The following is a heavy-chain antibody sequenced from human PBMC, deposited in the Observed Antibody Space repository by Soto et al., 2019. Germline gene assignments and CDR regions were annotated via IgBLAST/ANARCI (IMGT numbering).Heavy chain of an antibody. V-gene: IGHV4-39*01. CDR2: IYYSGST. J-gene: IGHJ5*02. Sequence: QLQLQESGPGLVKPSETLSLTCTVSGGSISSSSYYWGWIRQPPGKGLEWIGSIYYSGSTYYNPSLKRRVTISVDSSKNQFSLKLSSVTAADTAVYYCATILAAVNWFDPWGQGTLVTVSS. CDR1: GGSISSSSYY. D-gene: IGHD6-13*01. CDR3: ATILAAVNWFDP.